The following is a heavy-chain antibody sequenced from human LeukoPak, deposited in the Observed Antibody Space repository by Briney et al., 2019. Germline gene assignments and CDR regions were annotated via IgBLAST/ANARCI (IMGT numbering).Heavy chain of an antibody. CDR3: ATDPSGITGTLG. J-gene: IGHJ3*01. CDR2: FDPEDGET. Sequence: GASVKVSCKVSGYTLTELSMHLVRQAPGKGLEWMGGFDPEDGETIYAQKFQGRVTMTEDTSTDTACMELSSLRSEDTAVYYCATDPSGITGTLGWGQGTMVTVSS. D-gene: IGHD1-20*01. V-gene: IGHV1-24*01. CDR1: GYTLTELS.